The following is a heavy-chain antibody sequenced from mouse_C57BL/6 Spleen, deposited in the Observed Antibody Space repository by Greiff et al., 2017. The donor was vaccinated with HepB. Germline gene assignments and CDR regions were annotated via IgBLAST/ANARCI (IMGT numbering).Heavy chain of an antibody. CDR2: IDPSDSYT. Sequence: QVQLQQPGAELVMPGASVKLSCKASGYTFTSYWMHWVKQRPGQGLEWIGEIDPSDSYTNYNQKFKGKSTLTVDKSSSTAYMQLSSLTSEDSAVYYCARNYYGSSLYYFDYWGQSTTLTVSS. J-gene: IGHJ2*01. V-gene: IGHV1-69*01. CDR1: GYTFTSYW. D-gene: IGHD1-1*01. CDR3: ARNYYGSSLYYFDY.